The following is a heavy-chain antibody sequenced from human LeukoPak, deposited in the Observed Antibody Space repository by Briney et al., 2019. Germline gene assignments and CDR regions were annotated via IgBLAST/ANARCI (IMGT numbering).Heavy chain of an antibody. Sequence: ASVKVSCKASGYTFTSYGISWVRQAPGQGLEWMGWISAYNGNTNYAQKLQGRVTMTTDTSTSTAYMELRSLRSDDTAVYYCARKRVFYYDSSVFDYGGKGPLVTVSS. D-gene: IGHD3-22*01. CDR1: GYTFTSYG. CDR2: ISAYNGNT. J-gene: IGHJ4*02. V-gene: IGHV1-18*01. CDR3: ARKRVFYYDSSVFDY.